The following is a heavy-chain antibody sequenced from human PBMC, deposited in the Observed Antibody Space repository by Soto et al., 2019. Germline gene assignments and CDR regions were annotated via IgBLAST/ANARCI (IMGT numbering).Heavy chain of an antibody. Sequence: PGESLKISCKGSGYSFTSYWIGWVRQMPGKGLEWMGIIYPGDSDTRYSPSFQGQVTISADKSISTAYLQWSSLKIDDTAVDYCAREDVETSSLWLDPWGQGTLVTVSS. J-gene: IGHJ5*02. CDR2: IYPGDSDT. V-gene: IGHV5-51*01. CDR1: GYSFTSYW. CDR3: AREDVETSSLWLDP.